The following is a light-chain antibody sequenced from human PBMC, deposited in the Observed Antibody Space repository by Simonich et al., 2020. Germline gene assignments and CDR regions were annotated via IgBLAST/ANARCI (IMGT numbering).Light chain of an antibody. J-gene: IGKJ2*01. CDR1: QGISSY. Sequence: IQLTKSPSFLSASVGDRVTITSRACQGISSYLAWYQQKPGKDPKLLIYAASTLQSSVPSRFSGSGSGTEFTLTISSLQPEDFATYYCQQLNSYPPYTFGQGTKLEIK. CDR3: QQLNSYPPYT. CDR2: AAS. V-gene: IGKV1-9*01.